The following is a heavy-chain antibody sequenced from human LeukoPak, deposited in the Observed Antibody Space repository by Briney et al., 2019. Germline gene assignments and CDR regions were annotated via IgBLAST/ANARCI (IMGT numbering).Heavy chain of an antibody. Sequence: LAGGSLRLSCSASGFTFSSYAMHWVRQAPGKGLEYVSAISSNGGSTYYADSVKGRFTISRDNSKDTLYLQMSSLRAEDTAVYYCVKEGSVGIAVAGSATWDYWGQGTLVTVSS. J-gene: IGHJ4*02. CDR2: ISSNGGST. D-gene: IGHD6-19*01. CDR3: VKEGSVGIAVAGSATWDY. V-gene: IGHV3-64D*06. CDR1: GFTFSSYA.